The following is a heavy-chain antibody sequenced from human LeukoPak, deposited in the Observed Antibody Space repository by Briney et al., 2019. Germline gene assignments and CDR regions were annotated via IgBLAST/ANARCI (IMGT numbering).Heavy chain of an antibody. V-gene: IGHV4-34*01. CDR2: INHSGST. Sequence: PSETLSLTCAVYGGSSSGYYWSWIRQPPGKGLEWIGEINHSGSTNYNPSLKSRVTISVDTPKNQFSLKLSSVTAADTAVYYCARARLRDLVVVPAPPRAFDIWGQGTMVTVSS. CDR3: ARARLRDLVVVPAPPRAFDI. J-gene: IGHJ3*02. CDR1: GGSSSGYY. D-gene: IGHD2-2*01.